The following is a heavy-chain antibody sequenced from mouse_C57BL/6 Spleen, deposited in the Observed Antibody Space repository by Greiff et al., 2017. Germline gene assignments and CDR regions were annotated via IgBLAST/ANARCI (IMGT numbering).Heavy chain of an antibody. CDR1: GFSLTSYG. J-gene: IGHJ4*01. CDR2: IWSGGST. D-gene: IGHD1-1*01. Sequence: VQVVESGPGLVQPSQSLSITCTVSGFSLTSYGVHWVRQSPGKGLEWLGVIWSGGSTDYNAAFISRLSISKDNSKSQVFFKMNSLQADDTAIYYCACYYYGSSFYYAMDYWGQGTSVTVSS. V-gene: IGHV2-2*01. CDR3: ACYYYGSSFYYAMDY.